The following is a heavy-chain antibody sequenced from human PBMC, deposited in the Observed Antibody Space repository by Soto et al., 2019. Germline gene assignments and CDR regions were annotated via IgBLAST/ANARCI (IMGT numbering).Heavy chain of an antibody. V-gene: IGHV4-31*03. CDR2: IYYSGST. CDR3: ARVAGDSSSWPTKNWFDP. J-gene: IGHJ5*02. CDR1: GGSISSGGYY. D-gene: IGHD6-13*01. Sequence: SETLSLTCTVSGGSISSGGYYWSWIRQHPGKGLEWIGYIYYSGSTYYNPSLKSRVTISVDTSKNQFSLKLSSVTAADTAVYYCARVAGDSSSWPTKNWFDPWGQGTLVTVSS.